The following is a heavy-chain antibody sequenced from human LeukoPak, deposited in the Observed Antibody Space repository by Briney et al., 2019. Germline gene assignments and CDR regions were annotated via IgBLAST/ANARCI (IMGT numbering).Heavy chain of an antibody. Sequence: SSETLSLTCTVSGGSISSSSYYWGWIRQPPGKGLEWIGSIYYSGSTYSNPSLKSRVTISVDTSKNPFSLKLSSVTAADTAVYYCARLGAYSSSSPPRYYYYGMDVWGQGTTVTVSS. D-gene: IGHD6-6*01. CDR2: IYYSGST. CDR3: ARLGAYSSSSPPRYYYYGMDV. V-gene: IGHV4-39*01. J-gene: IGHJ6*02. CDR1: GGSISSSSYY.